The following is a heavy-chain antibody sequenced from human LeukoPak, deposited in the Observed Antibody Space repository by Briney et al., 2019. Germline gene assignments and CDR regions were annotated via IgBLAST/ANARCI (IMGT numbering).Heavy chain of an antibody. Sequence: GGSLSLPCAASGFTSCSNAMRCVRQATGKGVEGVLGIGRDGATVYSVYVEGRFTISRDHSKSALYLQMNRVTAEDAAKYYCAKDLHFWRGIDHWGQGTLVTVSS. V-gene: IGHV3-23*01. J-gene: IGHJ4*02. CDR1: GFTSCSNA. D-gene: IGHD3-3*02. CDR2: IGRDGAT. CDR3: AKDLHFWRGIDH.